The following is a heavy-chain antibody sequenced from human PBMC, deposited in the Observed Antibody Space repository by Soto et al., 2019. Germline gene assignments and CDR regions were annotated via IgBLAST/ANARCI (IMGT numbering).Heavy chain of an antibody. J-gene: IGHJ6*02. CDR2: IYYSGST. D-gene: IGHD5-18*01. CDR1: GGSIRSGGYY. V-gene: IGHV4-31*03. Sequence: TLSLTCTVSGGSIRSGGYYWSWVRQSPRRGLEWIGNIYYSGSTYYNPSLKSRLTISVDTSKNQFSLNLSSVTAADTAVYYCARDRLMATAGTARHYFGLDVWGQGTTVTVSS. CDR3: ARDRLMATAGTARHYFGLDV.